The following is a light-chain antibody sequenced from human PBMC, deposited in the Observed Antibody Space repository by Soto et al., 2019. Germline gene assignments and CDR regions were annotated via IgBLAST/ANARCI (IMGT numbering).Light chain of an antibody. V-gene: IGKV1-39*01. CDR3: QQTYITPRT. Sequence: DSQMTQSPSSLSALLGDRVAISCRASQSISSYLSWYQQKPGKAPKLLIFVASTLQTGVPSRFSGSGSGTDFTLTIGSLQPEDFATYYCQQTYITPRTFGQGTKVDIK. CDR2: VAS. CDR1: QSISSY. J-gene: IGKJ1*01.